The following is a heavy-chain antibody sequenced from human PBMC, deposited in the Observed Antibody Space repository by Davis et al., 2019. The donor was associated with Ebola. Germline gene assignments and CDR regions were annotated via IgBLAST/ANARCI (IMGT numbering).Heavy chain of an antibody. CDR2: INPNSGGT. Sequence: ASVKVSCKASGYTFTSYAMHWVRQAPGQGLEWMGWINPNSGGTNYAQKFQGWVTMTRDTSISTAYMELSRLRSEDTAVYYCARDNVLLWFRETNYFDYWGQGTLVTVSS. D-gene: IGHD3-10*01. CDR1: GYTFTSYA. V-gene: IGHV1-2*04. CDR3: ARDNVLLWFRETNYFDY. J-gene: IGHJ4*02.